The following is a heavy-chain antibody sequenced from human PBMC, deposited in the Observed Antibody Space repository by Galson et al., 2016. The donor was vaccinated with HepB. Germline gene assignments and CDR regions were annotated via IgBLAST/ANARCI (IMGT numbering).Heavy chain of an antibody. Sequence: SLRLSCAASGFTFSNCGMHWVRQAPGKGLEWVAVIWYDGSNKYYIDSVKGRFTISRDNSKNTLYLQMDSLRADDTAVYYCGTVFEYWGQGSRVTVSS. J-gene: IGHJ4*02. CDR1: GFTFSNCG. D-gene: IGHD1-14*01. CDR2: IWYDGSNK. CDR3: GTVFEY. V-gene: IGHV3-33*01.